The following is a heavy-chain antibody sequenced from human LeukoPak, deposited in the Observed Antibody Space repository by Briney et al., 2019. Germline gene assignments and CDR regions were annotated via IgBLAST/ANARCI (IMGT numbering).Heavy chain of an antibody. CDR3: ARGYYDSSGYYPHDAFDI. D-gene: IGHD3-22*01. CDR2: MNPNSGNT. Sequence: GASVKVSCKASGYTFTSYDINWVRQATGQGLEWMGWMNPNSGNTGYAQKFQGRVTMTRNTSISTAYMELSSLRSEDTAVYYCARGYYDSSGYYPHDAFDIWGQGTMVTVSS. CDR1: GYTFTSYD. V-gene: IGHV1-8*01. J-gene: IGHJ3*02.